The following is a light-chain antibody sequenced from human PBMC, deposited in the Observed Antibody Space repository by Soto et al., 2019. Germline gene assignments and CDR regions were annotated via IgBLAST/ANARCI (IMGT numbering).Light chain of an antibody. CDR2: GAS. CDR1: QSVSSSY. Sequence: EIVLTQSPGTLSLSPGERATLSCRASQSVSSSYLAWYQQKPGQAPRLLIYGASSRATGIPDRFSVRGSGTYFTQSISRRVPEDLAVYYSQQYVSSPPFTFGPGTKVDIK. CDR3: QQYVSSPPFT. J-gene: IGKJ3*01. V-gene: IGKV3-20*01.